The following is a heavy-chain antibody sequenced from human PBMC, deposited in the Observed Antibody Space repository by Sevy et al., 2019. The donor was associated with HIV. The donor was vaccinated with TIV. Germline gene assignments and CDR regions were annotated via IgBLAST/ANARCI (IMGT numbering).Heavy chain of an antibody. Sequence: GGSLRLSCAASGLTFSSHAMSWVRQPPGRGLEWVGRIKSKTEGATRDFAAPVKGRLLISRDDSRNTVYLQMNSLKTEDTAVYYCTAGVGASDFDYWGQGTLVTVSS. J-gene: IGHJ4*02. V-gene: IGHV3-15*01. CDR3: TAGVGASDFDY. CDR1: GLTFSSHA. CDR2: IKSKTEGATR. D-gene: IGHD1-26*01.